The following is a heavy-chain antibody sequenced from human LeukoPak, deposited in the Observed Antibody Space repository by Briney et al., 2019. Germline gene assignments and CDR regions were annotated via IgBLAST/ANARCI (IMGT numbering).Heavy chain of an antibody. CDR1: GASLRSNSYY. D-gene: IGHD5-18*01. CDR3: ARGEWIQLARTDAFDI. V-gene: IGHV4-39*07. J-gene: IGHJ3*02. CDR2: IHHSGTT. Sequence: PSETLSLTCIVSGASLRSNSYYWGWIRQPPGKELEWIGSIHHSGTTYYNPSLRSRVSISVDTSKNQFSLKLSSVTAADTAVYYCARGEWIQLARTDAFDIWGQGTMVTVSS.